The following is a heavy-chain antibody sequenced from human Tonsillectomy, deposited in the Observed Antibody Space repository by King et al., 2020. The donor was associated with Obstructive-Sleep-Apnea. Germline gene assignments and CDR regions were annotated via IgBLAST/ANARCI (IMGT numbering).Heavy chain of an antibody. CDR1: GFTFSSNA. V-gene: IGHV3-23*04. Sequence: DVQLVESGGGLVQRGGSLRLSCAASGFTFSSNAMSWVRQAPGKGLEWVSAISGSGGDTYYADSVKGRFTISRDNSTNTLYLQINSLRAEDTAIYYCAKEIPVDTNFDYWGQGTLVTVSS. D-gene: IGHD5-18*01. CDR2: ISGSGGDT. CDR3: AKEIPVDTNFDY. J-gene: IGHJ4*02.